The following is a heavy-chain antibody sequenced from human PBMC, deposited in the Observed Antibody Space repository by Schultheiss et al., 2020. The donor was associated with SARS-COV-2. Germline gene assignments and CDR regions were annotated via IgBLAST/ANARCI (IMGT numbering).Heavy chain of an antibody. D-gene: IGHD6-19*01. V-gene: IGHV4-39*07. J-gene: IGHJ6*02. Sequence: SETLSLTCTVSGGSISSSSYYWGWNRQPPGKGLECIGTIYSNGNTNYNPYLKSRVSISIDTSKNQVSLKVNSVTAADTAVYFCARSAGGADSSGWYSSYYYGMDVWGQGTTVTGSS. CDR1: GGSISSSSYY. CDR3: ARSAGGADSSGWYSSYYYGMDV. CDR2: IYSNGNT.